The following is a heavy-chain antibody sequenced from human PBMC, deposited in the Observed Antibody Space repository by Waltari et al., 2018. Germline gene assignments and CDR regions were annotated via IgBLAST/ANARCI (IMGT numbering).Heavy chain of an antibody. CDR2: INAGNGNT. Sequence: QVQLVQSVPEVKKPGASVKVSCKASGYTFTRYAMHWVHHAPGQRLEWMGWINAGNGNTKYSQKFQGRVTITRDTSASTAYMELSSLRSDDTAVYYCARVAPIGEWELLGYWGQGTLVTVSS. D-gene: IGHD1-26*01. CDR1: GYTFTRYA. V-gene: IGHV1-3*01. CDR3: ARVAPIGEWELLGY. J-gene: IGHJ4*02.